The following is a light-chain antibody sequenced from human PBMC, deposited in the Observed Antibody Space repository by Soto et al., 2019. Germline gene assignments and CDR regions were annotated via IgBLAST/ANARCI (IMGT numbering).Light chain of an antibody. Sequence: EIVLTQSPATLSLSPGERATLSCRASQSVSSYLAWYQQKPGQAPSLLIYDASNRATGIPARLSGSGSGTDFTLTISSLEPEDFAVYYCQQRSNWPLFGGGTKVEIK. CDR2: DAS. V-gene: IGKV3-11*01. J-gene: IGKJ4*01. CDR3: QQRSNWPL. CDR1: QSVSSY.